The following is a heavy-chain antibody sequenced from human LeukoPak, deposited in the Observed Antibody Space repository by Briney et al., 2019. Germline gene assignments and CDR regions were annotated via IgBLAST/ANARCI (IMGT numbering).Heavy chain of an antibody. Sequence: SGGSLRLSCAASGFTFSSYAMHWVRQAPGKGLEWVAVISYDGSNKYYADSVKGRFTISRDNSKNTLYLQMNSLRAEDTAVYYCAKDGVTMVRGVYDYWGQGTLVTVSS. CDR2: ISYDGSNK. CDR3: AKDGVTMVRGVYDY. V-gene: IGHV3-30-3*01. CDR1: GFTFSSYA. D-gene: IGHD3-10*01. J-gene: IGHJ4*02.